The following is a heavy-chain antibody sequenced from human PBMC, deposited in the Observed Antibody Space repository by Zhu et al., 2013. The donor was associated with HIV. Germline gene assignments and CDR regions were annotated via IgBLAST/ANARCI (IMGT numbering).Heavy chain of an antibody. CDR1: GYIFTGYY. CDR3: ARSWVIYNNYEGAPLDY. D-gene: IGHD4-4*01. V-gene: IGHV1-2*02. J-gene: IGHJ4*02. CDR2: ISPKSGGT. Sequence: QVQLVQSGAEVKKPGASVKVSCKTSGYIFTGYYMHWVRQAPGQGLEWMGWISPKSGGTNYAQKFQGRVTMTRDTSISTVYMELSRLRSDDTAMYYCARSWVIYNNYEGAPLDYWGQGTLVTVSS.